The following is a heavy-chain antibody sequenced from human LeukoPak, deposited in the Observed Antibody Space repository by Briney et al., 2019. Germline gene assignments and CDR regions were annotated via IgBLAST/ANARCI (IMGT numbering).Heavy chain of an antibody. Sequence: ASVKVSCKAPGYTFTNYGISWVRQAPGQGLEWMGWISAYNGNTDYAQNLQGRVTVTTDTLTSTAYMELRSLRSDDTAVYYCARDQSLVAYSSTWFDYWGQGTPVTVSS. CDR3: ARDQSLVAYSSTWFDY. J-gene: IGHJ4*02. CDR1: GYTFTNYG. V-gene: IGHV1-18*01. CDR2: ISAYNGNT. D-gene: IGHD6-13*01.